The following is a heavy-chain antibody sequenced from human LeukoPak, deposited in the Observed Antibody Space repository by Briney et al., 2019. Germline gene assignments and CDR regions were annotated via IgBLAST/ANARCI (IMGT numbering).Heavy chain of an antibody. J-gene: IGHJ5*02. V-gene: IGHV5-51*01. Sequence: GESLKISCKGSGYSFTSYWIGWVRQLPGKSLEWMGIIYPGDSDTRYSPSFQGQVTISADKSISTAYLQWSSLKASDTAMYYCSRQEMATISFDPWGQGTLVTVSS. D-gene: IGHD5-24*01. CDR3: SRQEMATISFDP. CDR2: IYPGDSDT. CDR1: GYSFTSYW.